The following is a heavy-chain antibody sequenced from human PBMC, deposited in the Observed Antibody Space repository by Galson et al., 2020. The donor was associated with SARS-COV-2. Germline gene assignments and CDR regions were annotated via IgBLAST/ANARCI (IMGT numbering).Heavy chain of an antibody. D-gene: IGHD2-15*01. CDR1: GGSISSSSYY. J-gene: IGHJ6*02. Sequence: SETLSLTCTVSGGSISSSSYYWGWIRQPPGKGLEWIGSIYYSGSTYYNPSLKSRVTISVDTSKNQFSLKLSSVTAADTAVYYCARHSPATYCSGGSCYSDYGMDVWGQGTTVTVSS. CDR2: IYYSGST. V-gene: IGHV4-39*01. CDR3: ARHSPATYCSGGSCYSDYGMDV.